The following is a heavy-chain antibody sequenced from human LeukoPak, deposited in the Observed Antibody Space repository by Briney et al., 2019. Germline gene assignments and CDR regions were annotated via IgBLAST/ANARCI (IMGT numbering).Heavy chain of an antibody. J-gene: IGHJ4*02. CDR1: VRPISSYY. D-gene: IGHD1-1*01. V-gene: IGHV4-59*01. CDR3: ARGRLERRPDSFDY. CDR2: IYYNGST. Sequence: PSEALPLTFTVPVRPISSYYGTSSRQPPGKVLESIGYIYYNGSTNYNPSLKSRVNISVDTSKSQSSLKLNSVTAADTAVYFCARGRLERRPDSFDYWGQGTLVTVSS.